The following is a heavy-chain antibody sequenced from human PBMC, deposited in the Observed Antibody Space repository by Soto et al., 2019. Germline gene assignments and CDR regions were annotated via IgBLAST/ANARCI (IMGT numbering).Heavy chain of an antibody. J-gene: IGHJ4*02. CDR1: GLTVSSTY. V-gene: IGHV3-66*01. Sequence: EVQLVESGGDLVQPGGSLRISCAASGLTVSSTYMNWVRRAPGKGLEWVSAIYSGGSTYYADSVKGRFTVSRDTAKNTRYLQMHSLRVEDTAVYYCASATFYSSQFDYWGQGTQVTVSS. D-gene: IGHD6-13*01. CDR3: ASATFYSSQFDY. CDR2: IYSGGST.